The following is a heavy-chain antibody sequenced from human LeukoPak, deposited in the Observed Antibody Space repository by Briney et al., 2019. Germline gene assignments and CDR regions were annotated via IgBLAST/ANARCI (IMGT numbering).Heavy chain of an antibody. D-gene: IGHD5-18*01. CDR3: AREGYSSGSRTGIDY. Sequence: GGSLRLSCAASGFTVSSNFMNWVRQAPGKGLEWVSVIYSGGSTSYADSVKGRFTISRDNSKNTLFLQMNSLRIDDTAVYYCAREGYSSGSRTGIDYWGQGTLVTVSS. J-gene: IGHJ4*02. CDR2: IYSGGST. V-gene: IGHV3-66*02. CDR1: GFTVSSNF.